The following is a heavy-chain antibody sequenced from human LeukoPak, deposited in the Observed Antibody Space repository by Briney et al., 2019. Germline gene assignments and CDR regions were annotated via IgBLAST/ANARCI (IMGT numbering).Heavy chain of an antibody. V-gene: IGHV3-23*01. J-gene: IGHJ4*02. CDR2: ISGSGGST. CDR3: AKDLFYCGGDCYSPSSVDY. Sequence: GGSLRLSCAASGFIFSSYGMSWVRQAPGKGLEWVSGISGSGGSTYYADSVKGRFTISRDNSKNTLYLQMNSLRAEDTAVYYCAKDLFYCGGDCYSPSSVDYWGQGTLVTVSS. CDR1: GFIFSSYG. D-gene: IGHD2-21*02.